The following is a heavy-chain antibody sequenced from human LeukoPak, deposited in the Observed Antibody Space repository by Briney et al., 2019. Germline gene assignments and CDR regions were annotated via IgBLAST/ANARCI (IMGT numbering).Heavy chain of an antibody. V-gene: IGHV1-2*02. D-gene: IGHD3-3*01. CDR3: ARGQVTIFGVGGSWFDP. CDR1: GYTFTGYY. Sequence: ASVKVSCKASGYTFTGYYMHWVRQAPGQGLEWMGWINPNSGGTNYAQKFQGRVTMTRDTSISTAYRELSRLRSDDTAVYYCARGQVTIFGVGGSWFDPWGQGTLVTVSS. CDR2: INPNSGGT. J-gene: IGHJ5*02.